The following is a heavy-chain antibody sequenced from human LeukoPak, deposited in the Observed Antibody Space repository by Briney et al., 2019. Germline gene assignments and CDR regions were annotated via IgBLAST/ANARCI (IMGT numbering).Heavy chain of an antibody. CDR3: ATTDHCGGDCYSYFDY. V-gene: IGHV1-18*01. D-gene: IGHD2-21*01. J-gene: IGHJ4*02. Sequence: GASVKVSCKASGYTFTSYGISWVRQAPGQGLEWMGWISAYNGNTNYAQKLQGRVTMTTDTSTSTAYVELRSLRSDDTAVYYCATTDHCGGDCYSYFDYWGQGTLVTVSS. CDR2: ISAYNGNT. CDR1: GYTFTSYG.